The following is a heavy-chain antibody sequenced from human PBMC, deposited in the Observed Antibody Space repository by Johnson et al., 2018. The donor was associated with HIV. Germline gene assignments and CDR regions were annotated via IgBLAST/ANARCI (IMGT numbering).Heavy chain of an antibody. V-gene: IGHV3-30*04. Sequence: HVQLVESGGGVVQPGRSLRLSCAASGFTFGSYAMHWVRQAPGKGLEWVALIWFDGGTKYYADSVKGRFTISRDNSKNTLYLQMNSLRAEDTAVYYCAKDRMYDYGDYGGAFDIWGQGTMVTVSS. CDR2: IWFDGGTK. CDR3: AKDRMYDYGDYGGAFDI. J-gene: IGHJ3*02. CDR1: GFTFGSYA. D-gene: IGHD4-17*01.